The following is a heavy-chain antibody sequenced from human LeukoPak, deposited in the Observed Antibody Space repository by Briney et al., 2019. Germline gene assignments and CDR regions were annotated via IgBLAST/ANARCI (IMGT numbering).Heavy chain of an antibody. D-gene: IGHD1-1*01. CDR1: GGSISSYY. CDR3: ARHTQLSGYYFDY. J-gene: IGHJ4*02. V-gene: IGHV4-59*08. Sequence: SETLSLTCTVSGGSISSYYWSWIRQPPGKGLEGIGYIYYTGSTNYNPSLKSRVTISVDTSKNQFSLKLSSVTAADAAVYYCARHTQLSGYYFDYWGQGALVAVSS. CDR2: IYYTGST.